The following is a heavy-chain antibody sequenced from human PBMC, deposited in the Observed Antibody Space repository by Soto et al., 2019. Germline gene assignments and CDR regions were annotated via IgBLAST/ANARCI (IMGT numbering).Heavy chain of an antibody. CDR3: ARGLSCSSTSCYDIDY. Sequence: QVQLQQWGAGLLKPSETLSLTCAVYGGSFSGYYWSWIRQPPGKGLEWIGEINHSGSTNYNPSLKSRVTISVDTSKNQCSLKLSSVTAADTAVYYCARGLSCSSTSCYDIDYWGQGTLVTVSS. CDR2: INHSGST. J-gene: IGHJ4*02. V-gene: IGHV4-34*01. CDR1: GGSFSGYY. D-gene: IGHD2-2*01.